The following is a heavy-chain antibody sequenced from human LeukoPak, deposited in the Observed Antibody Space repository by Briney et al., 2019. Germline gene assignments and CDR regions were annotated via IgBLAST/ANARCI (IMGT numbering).Heavy chain of an antibody. CDR3: AKGDTDCSGGSCYGMDV. D-gene: IGHD2-15*01. CDR2: ISWNSGNI. V-gene: IGHV3-9*01. J-gene: IGHJ6*02. CDR1: GFTFGIFA. Sequence: GGSLRLSCTATGFTFGIFAMNWVRQAPGKGLEWVSGISWNSGNIGYADSVKGRFTISRDNAKNSPYLQMNSLRAEDTALYYCAKGDTDCSGGSCYGMDVWGQGTTVTASS.